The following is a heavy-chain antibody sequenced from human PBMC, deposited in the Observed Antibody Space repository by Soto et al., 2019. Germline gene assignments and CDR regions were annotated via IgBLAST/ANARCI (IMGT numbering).Heavy chain of an antibody. Sequence: ESGPTLVNPTQTLTLTCTFSGFSLSSSAVGVGVGWIRQPPGKALEWLALIFSDNERSYSTSLQGRLTISKDTSGSQVVLSMTNVDPVDTATYYCARMNVDSYQFYYAMDVWGQGTTVTVSS. CDR1: GFSLSSSAVGVG. V-gene: IGHV2-5*02. D-gene: IGHD4-17*01. CDR3: ARMNVDSYQFYYAMDV. CDR2: IFSDNER. J-gene: IGHJ6*02.